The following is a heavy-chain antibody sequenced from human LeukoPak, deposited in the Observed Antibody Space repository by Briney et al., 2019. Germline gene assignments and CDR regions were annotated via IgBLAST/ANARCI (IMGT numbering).Heavy chain of an antibody. CDR3: ARNMITFGGVIDNHAFDI. Sequence: PSETLSLTCTVSGGSISSYYWSWIRQPPGKGLEWIGYIYYSGSTNYNPSLKSRVTISVDTSKNQFSLKLSSVTAADTAVYYCARNMITFGGVIDNHAFDIWGQGTMVTVSS. V-gene: IGHV4-59*01. J-gene: IGHJ3*02. CDR1: GGSISSYY. D-gene: IGHD3-16*02. CDR2: IYYSGST.